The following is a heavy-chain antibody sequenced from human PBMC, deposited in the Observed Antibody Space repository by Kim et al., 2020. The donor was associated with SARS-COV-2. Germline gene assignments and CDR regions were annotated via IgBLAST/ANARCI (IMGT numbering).Heavy chain of an antibody. V-gene: IGHV3-21*01. CDR2: ISSSSSYI. CDR3: ARVYSSSWYDYYYGMDV. Sequence: GGSLRLSCAASGFTFSSYSMNWVRQAPGKGLEWVSSISSSSSYIYYADSVKGRFTISRDNAKNSLYLQMNSLRAEDTAVYYCARVYSSSWYDYYYGMDVWGQGTTVTVSS. J-gene: IGHJ6*02. D-gene: IGHD6-13*01. CDR1: GFTFSSYS.